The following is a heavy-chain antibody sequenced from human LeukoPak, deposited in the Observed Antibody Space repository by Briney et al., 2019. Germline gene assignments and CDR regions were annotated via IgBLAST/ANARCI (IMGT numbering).Heavy chain of an antibody. D-gene: IGHD3/OR15-3a*01. V-gene: IGHV3-30*03. CDR2: ISYDGSNK. J-gene: IGHJ6*02. CDR1: GFTFSSYG. Sequence: PGRSLRLSCAASGFTFSSYGMHWVRQAPGKGLEWVAVISYDGSNKYYADSVKGRFTISRDNSKNTLYLQMNSLRSDDTAVYYCARSGPGLGINYYYGMDVWGQGTTVTVSS. CDR3: ARSGPGLGINYYYGMDV.